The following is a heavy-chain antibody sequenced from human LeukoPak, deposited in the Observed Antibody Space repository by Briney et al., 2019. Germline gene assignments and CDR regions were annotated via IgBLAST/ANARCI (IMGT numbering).Heavy chain of an antibody. V-gene: IGHV3-30-3*01. J-gene: IGHJ4*02. CDR1: GFTFSTYA. CDR3: AAGTSGRHLPIYYSHY. CDR2: MSYDGSNK. D-gene: IGHD2-15*01. Sequence: GGSLRLSCAASGFTFSTYAMHWVRQAPGKGLDWVATMSYDGSNKYYADSVRGRFTISRDNSKNTLYLQMNSLRPEDTAVYYCAAGTSGRHLPIYYSHYWGQGTLVTVSS.